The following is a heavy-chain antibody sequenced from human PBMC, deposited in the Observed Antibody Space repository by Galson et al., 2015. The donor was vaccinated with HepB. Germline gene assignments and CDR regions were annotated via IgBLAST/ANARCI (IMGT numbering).Heavy chain of an antibody. J-gene: IGHJ4*02. V-gene: IGHV3-53*01. CDR3: ASPFCTGGSCYPLWY. Sequence: SLRLSCAASGFTVSNTYMNWVRQAPGKGLEWVSDIYSGGATYYADSVKGRFTISRDNSKNTLYLHVNNLRAEDTAVYYCASPFCTGGSCYPLWYWGQGTLVTVSS. CDR2: IYSGGAT. D-gene: IGHD2-15*01. CDR1: GFTVSNTY.